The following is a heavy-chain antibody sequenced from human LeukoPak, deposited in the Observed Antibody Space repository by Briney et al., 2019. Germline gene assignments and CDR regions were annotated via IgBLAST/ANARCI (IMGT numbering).Heavy chain of an antibody. J-gene: IGHJ4*02. CDR2: IRFDGTNK. CDR3: ARVGGH. CDR1: GFTFSSYG. Sequence: PGGSLRLSCAASGFTFSSYGMHWVRQAPGKGLEWVSFIRFDGTNKYYADSVKGRFTISRDNAKNTLYLQMNSLRVEDTAVYYCARVGGHWGQGTLVTVSS. V-gene: IGHV3-30*02. D-gene: IGHD3-10*01.